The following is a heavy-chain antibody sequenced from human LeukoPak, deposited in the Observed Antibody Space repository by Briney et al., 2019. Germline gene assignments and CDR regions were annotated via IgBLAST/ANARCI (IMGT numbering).Heavy chain of an antibody. CDR1: GYTFTSYW. D-gene: IGHD4-11*01. V-gene: IGHV5-51*01. CDR2: IYPGDSDT. Sequence: GESLKISCKGSGYTFTSYWIGWVCQMSGKGLEWMGIIYPGDSDTRYRPSFQGQVTISADKSISTAYLQWSSLKASDPAMYYCAILYPDYSPRVSYSPYMDVWGKGTTVTVSS. J-gene: IGHJ6*03. CDR3: AILYPDYSPRVSYSPYMDV.